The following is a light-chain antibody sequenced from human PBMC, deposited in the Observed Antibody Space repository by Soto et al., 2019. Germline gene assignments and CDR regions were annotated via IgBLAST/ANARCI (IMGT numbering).Light chain of an antibody. CDR3: SSYTNTGTLVV. J-gene: IGLJ3*02. V-gene: IGLV2-14*01. CDR2: EVA. Sequence: QSALTQPASVSGSPGQSITISCTGANSDIGDWNYVSWYQQSPGKAPKLIISEVANRPSGVSDRFSGSKSGSLASLTISGLQADDEAVYYCSSYTNTGTLVVFGVGTKLTVL. CDR1: NSDIGDWNY.